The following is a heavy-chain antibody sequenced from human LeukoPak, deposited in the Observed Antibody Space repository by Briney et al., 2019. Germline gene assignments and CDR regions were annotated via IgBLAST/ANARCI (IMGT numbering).Heavy chain of an antibody. D-gene: IGHD3-10*01. V-gene: IGHV1-3*01. CDR1: GYTFTSYA. J-gene: IGHJ4*02. Sequence: ASVKVSCKASGYTFTSYAMHWVRQAPGQRLEWMGWINAGNGNTKYSQKFQGRVAITRDTSASTAYMELSSLRSEDTAVYYCASSSRGYYFDYWGQGTLVAASS. CDR2: INAGNGNT. CDR3: ASSSRGYYFDY.